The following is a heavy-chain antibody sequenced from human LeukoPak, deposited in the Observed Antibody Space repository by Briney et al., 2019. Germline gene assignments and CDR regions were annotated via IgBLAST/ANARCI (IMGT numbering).Heavy chain of an antibody. Sequence: SETLSLTCTVSGGSISSSNPYWGWVRQPPGKGLEWIGTLSHSGSTYYNPSLKSRITISVDTSKSQFSLRLSSVTAADTALYYCARHIQGANVCDYWGQGTLVTVPS. V-gene: IGHV4-39*01. CDR1: GGSISSSNPY. J-gene: IGHJ4*02. D-gene: IGHD2-21*01. CDR3: ARHIQGANVCDY. CDR2: LSHSGST.